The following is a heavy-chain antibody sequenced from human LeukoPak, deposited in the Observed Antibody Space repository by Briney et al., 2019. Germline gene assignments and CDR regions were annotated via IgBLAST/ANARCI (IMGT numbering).Heavy chain of an antibody. J-gene: IGHJ2*01. Sequence: SETLSLTCTVSGGSISSSSYYWGWIRQPPGKGLEWIGSIYYTRSTYYNPSLKSRVTISVDTSKNQFSLKLTSVTAADTAVYYCARGVTMIVVVIHDWYFDLWGRGTLVTVSS. V-gene: IGHV4-39*01. D-gene: IGHD3-22*01. CDR3: ARGVTMIVVVIHDWYFDL. CDR2: IYYTRST. CDR1: GGSISSSSYY.